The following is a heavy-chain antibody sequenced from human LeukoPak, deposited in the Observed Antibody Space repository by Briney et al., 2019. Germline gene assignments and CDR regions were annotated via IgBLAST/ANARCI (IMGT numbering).Heavy chain of an antibody. Sequence: GGSLRLSCAASGFTFSSYTMHWVRQIPGERPEWVSSISGDTTCIYYADSIKGRFTISRDNTNTSLFLQMNSLRAEDTATYFCARRGTDASFSFFDVWGQGTMVTVSS. CDR1: GFTFSSYT. CDR2: ISGDTTCI. D-gene: IGHD1-1*01. V-gene: IGHV3-21*01. CDR3: ARRGTDASFSFFDV. J-gene: IGHJ3*01.